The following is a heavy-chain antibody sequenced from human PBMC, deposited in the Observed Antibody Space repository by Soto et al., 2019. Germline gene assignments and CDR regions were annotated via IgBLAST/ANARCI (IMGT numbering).Heavy chain of an antibody. CDR3: AKERGYRYGPPTFAS. D-gene: IGHD5-18*01. CDR2: ISYDGSNK. J-gene: IGHJ4*02. CDR1: GFAFRSYG. Sequence: GGSLRLSAGASGFAFRSYGMHWVRQAPGKGLEWVAVISYDGSNKYYADSVKGRFTISRDNSKNTLYLQMNSLRAEDTAVYYCAKERGYRYGPPTFASRGQGTLVTVSS. V-gene: IGHV3-30*18.